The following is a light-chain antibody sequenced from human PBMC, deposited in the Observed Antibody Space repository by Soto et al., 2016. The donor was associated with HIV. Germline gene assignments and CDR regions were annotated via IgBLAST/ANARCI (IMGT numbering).Light chain of an antibody. V-gene: IGKV1-39*01. CDR2: AAV. J-gene: IGKJ1*01. CDR1: QNIKSY. CDR3: QQSSRTPRT. Sequence: DIQMTQSPSSLSASVEDRVTITCRASQNIKSYLNWYQKKVGEAPKLLIFAAVNLQSGVPSRFSGSVSGTDFILTISDLQHEDLATYYCQQSSRTPRTFGQGTKVEI.